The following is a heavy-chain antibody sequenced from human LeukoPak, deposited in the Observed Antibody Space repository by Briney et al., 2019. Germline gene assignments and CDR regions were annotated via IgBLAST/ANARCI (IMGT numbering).Heavy chain of an antibody. V-gene: IGHV3-7*01. CDR3: ATWGSIFGVTFFDY. D-gene: IGHD3-3*01. Sequence: QPGGSLRLSCAASGFIFTNYWMTWVRQAPGKGLEWVATIKEDGSDKHYVDSVKGRFTISRDNAKNSLFLQVSSLRADDTAVYYCATWGSIFGVTFFDYWGQGTLVTVSS. CDR1: GFIFTNYW. J-gene: IGHJ4*02. CDR2: IKEDGSDK.